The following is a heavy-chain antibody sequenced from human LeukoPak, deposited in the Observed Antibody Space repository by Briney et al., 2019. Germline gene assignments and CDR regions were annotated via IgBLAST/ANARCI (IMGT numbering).Heavy chain of an antibody. CDR3: ARVELGSVAGTSPDY. Sequence: ASVKVSCKASGYTFTSYGISWVRQAPGQGLEWMGWISAYNGNTNYAQKLQGRVTMTTDTSTSTAYMELRSLRSDDTAVYYCARVELGSVAGTSPDYWGQGTLVTVSS. J-gene: IGHJ4*02. D-gene: IGHD6-19*01. CDR1: GYTFTSYG. V-gene: IGHV1-18*01. CDR2: ISAYNGNT.